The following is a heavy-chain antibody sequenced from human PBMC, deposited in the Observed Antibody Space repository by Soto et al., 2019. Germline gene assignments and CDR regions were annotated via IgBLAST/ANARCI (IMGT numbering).Heavy chain of an antibody. J-gene: IGHJ6*02. CDR3: ARVGQNYYGMDV. D-gene: IGHD3-3*01. CDR1: GYTFTTYV. Sequence: ASVKVSCTASGYTFTTYVMHWVRQAPGQRLEWMGWLNAGNDNTEYSQKLQGRVTITRDTSASTVYMELSSLSSEDTAVHYCARVGQNYYGMDVWGQGTTVTVSS. CDR2: LNAGNDNT. V-gene: IGHV1-3*01.